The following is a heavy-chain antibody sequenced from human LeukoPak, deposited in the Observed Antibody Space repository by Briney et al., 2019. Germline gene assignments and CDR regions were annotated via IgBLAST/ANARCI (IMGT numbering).Heavy chain of an antibody. CDR1: GYTLTESS. D-gene: IGHD2-15*01. Sequence: ASVKVSCKVSGYTLTESSMHWVRQAPGKGLEWMGGFDPEDGETIYAQKFQGRVTMTEDTSTDTAYMELSSLRSEDTAVYYCATAEYCSGGSCRGYYYYYGMDVWGQGTTVTVSS. CDR3: ATAEYCSGGSCRGYYYYYGMDV. CDR2: FDPEDGET. V-gene: IGHV1-24*01. J-gene: IGHJ6*02.